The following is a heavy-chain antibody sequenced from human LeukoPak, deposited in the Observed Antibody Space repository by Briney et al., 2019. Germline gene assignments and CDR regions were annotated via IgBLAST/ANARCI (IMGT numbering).Heavy chain of an antibody. CDR2: INRSGST. Sequence: SETLSLTCAVYGGSFSGYYWSWIRQPPGKGLEWIGEINRSGSTNYNPSLKSRVTISVDTSKNQFSLKLSSVTAADTAVYYCARQATRAGSPPGYWGQGTLVTVSS. CDR3: ARQATRAGSPPGY. D-gene: IGHD6-19*01. V-gene: IGHV4-34*01. CDR1: GGSFSGYY. J-gene: IGHJ4*02.